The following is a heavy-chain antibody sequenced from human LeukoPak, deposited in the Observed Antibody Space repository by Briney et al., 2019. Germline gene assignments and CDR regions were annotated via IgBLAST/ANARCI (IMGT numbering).Heavy chain of an antibody. J-gene: IGHJ6*02. D-gene: IGHD6-25*01. CDR2: IYSGGST. V-gene: IGHV3-66*01. Sequence: RSGRSLRLSCAASGFTFSSNYMSWVRQAPGKGLEWVSVIYSGGSTYYADSVKGRFTISRDNSKNTLYLQMNSLRAEDTAVYYCARDGPLAAEAYYYGMDVWGQGTTVTVSS. CDR1: GFTFSSNY. CDR3: ARDGPLAAEAYYYGMDV.